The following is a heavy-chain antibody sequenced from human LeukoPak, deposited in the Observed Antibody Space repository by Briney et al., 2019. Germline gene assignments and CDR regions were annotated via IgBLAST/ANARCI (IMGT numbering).Heavy chain of an antibody. V-gene: IGHV1-2*02. CDR2: VRPNNGAT. J-gene: IGHJ3*02. CDR1: GYTFTDFY. Sequence: ASVKVSCKASGYTFTDFYIHWVRHAPGQELEWMGWVRPNNGATKYAEKFQGRVTMTRDTSTSTAHMELSSLRSDDTAEYYCARDLEASPGYEGADALDIWGQGTMVTVSS. D-gene: IGHD5-12*01. CDR3: ARDLEASPGYEGADALDI.